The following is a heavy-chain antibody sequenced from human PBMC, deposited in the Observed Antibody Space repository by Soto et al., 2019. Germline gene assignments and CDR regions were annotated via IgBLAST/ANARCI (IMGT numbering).Heavy chain of an antibody. CDR2: TYYRSKWYN. CDR1: GDSVSSNSAA. V-gene: IGHV6-1*01. J-gene: IGHJ5*02. D-gene: IGHD3-10*01. CDR3: ARGGSNWFGP. Sequence: PSQTLSLTCAISGDSVSSNSAAWSWIRQSPSRGLEWLGRTYYRSKWYNDYAVSLKSRITVNPDTSKNQFSLQLNSVTPEDTAVYYCARGGSNWFGPWGQGTLVTVSS.